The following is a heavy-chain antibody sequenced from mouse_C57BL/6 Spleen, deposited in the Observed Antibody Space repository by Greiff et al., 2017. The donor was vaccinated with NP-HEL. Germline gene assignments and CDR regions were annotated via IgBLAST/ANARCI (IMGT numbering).Heavy chain of an antibody. CDR3: TRLRSYAMDY. J-gene: IGHJ4*01. V-gene: IGHV1-15*01. Sequence: VQLQQSGAELVRPGASVTLSCKASGYTFTDYEMHWVKQTPVHGLEWIGAIDPETGGTAYNQKFKGKAILTADKSSSTAYMELRSLTSVDSAVYYCTRLRSYAMDYWGQGTSVTVSS. CDR1: GYTFTDYE. CDR2: IDPETGGT.